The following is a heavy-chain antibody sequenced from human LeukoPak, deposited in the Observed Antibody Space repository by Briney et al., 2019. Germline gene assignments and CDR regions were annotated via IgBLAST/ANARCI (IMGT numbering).Heavy chain of an antibody. J-gene: IGHJ4*02. CDR2: ISSSGTYI. CDR1: GFTLRSYS. Sequence: PGGSLRLSCAASGFTLRSYSMNWVRQAPGKGLEWVSSISSSGTYIYYADSVKGRFTISRDNAKNSLYLQMNSLRAEDTAVYYCARDVVVTAFDYWGQGTLVTVSS. V-gene: IGHV3-21*01. D-gene: IGHD2-21*02. CDR3: ARDVVVTAFDY.